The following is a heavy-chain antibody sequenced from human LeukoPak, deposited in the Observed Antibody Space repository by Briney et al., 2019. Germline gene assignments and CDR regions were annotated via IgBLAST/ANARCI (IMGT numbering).Heavy chain of an antibody. CDR2: INHSGST. CDR1: GGSFSGYY. CDR3: ARRVRRGRFDP. D-gene: IGHD3-10*01. V-gene: IGHV4-34*01. J-gene: IGHJ5*02. Sequence: KPSETLSLTCAVYGGSFSGYYWSWIRQPPGKGLEWIGEINHSGSTNYNPSLKSRVTISVDTSKNQFSLKLSSVTAADTAVYYCARRVRRGRFDPWGQGTLVTVSS.